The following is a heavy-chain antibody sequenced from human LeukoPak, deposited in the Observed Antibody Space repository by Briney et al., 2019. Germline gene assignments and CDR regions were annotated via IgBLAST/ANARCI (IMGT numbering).Heavy chain of an antibody. CDR3: ATYMVRTDAYYD. J-gene: IGHJ4*02. V-gene: IGHV3-53*01. CDR2: IYSGGST. CDR1: GFTVSSYY. Sequence: PGGSLRLSCAASGFTVSSYYMSWVRQAPGKGLEWVSVIYSGGSTYYADSVKGRFTISRDNSKNTLYLQMNSLRAEDTAVYYCATYMVRTDAYYDWGQGTLVTVSS. D-gene: IGHD3-10*01.